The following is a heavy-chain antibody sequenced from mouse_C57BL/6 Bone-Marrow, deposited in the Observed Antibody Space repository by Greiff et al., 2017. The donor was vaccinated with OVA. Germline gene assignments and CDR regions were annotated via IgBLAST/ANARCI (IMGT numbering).Heavy chain of an antibody. Sequence: QVQLQQPGAELVKPGASVKLSCKSSGYTFTSYYMSWVKQRPGQGLEWIGGINPSNGGTNFNEKFKSKATLTADKSSNTAYMQLSSLTSEDSAVYYCSRSGYGGFAYWGQGTLVTVSA. D-gene: IGHD1-1*02. CDR1: GYTFTSYY. V-gene: IGHV1S81*02. CDR3: SRSGYGGFAY. CDR2: INPSNGGT. J-gene: IGHJ3*01.